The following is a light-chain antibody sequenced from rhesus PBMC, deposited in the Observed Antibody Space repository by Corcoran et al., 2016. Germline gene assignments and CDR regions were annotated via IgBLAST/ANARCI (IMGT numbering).Light chain of an antibody. CDR3: QQYSNWPLT. Sequence: EIVMTQSPATLALSPGERATLSCRASQSGSTNSAWYQQNPGKAPSLFIYGATRRATGIPYRISGSGSGTDFTLTISSLEPEDFAVYYCQQYSNWPLTFGGGTKVEIK. CDR1: QSGSTN. V-gene: IGKV3-42*03. J-gene: IGKJ4*01. CDR2: GAT.